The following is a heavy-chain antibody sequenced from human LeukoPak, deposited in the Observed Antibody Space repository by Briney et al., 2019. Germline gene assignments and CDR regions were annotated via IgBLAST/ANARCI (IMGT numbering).Heavy chain of an antibody. V-gene: IGHV4-34*01. D-gene: IGHD3-3*01. CDR2: INHSGST. CDR1: GGSFSGYY. CDR3: ARAYDFWSGYYRRYNWVDP. J-gene: IGHJ5*02. Sequence: KPSETLSLTCAVYGGSFSGYYWSWIRQPPGKGLEWIGEINHSGSTNYNPSLKSRVTISVDTSKNQFSLKLSSVTAADTAVYYCARAYDFWSGYYRRYNWVDPWGQGTLVTVSS.